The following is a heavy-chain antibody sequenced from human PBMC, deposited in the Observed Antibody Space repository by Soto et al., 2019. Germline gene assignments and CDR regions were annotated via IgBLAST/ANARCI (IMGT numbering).Heavy chain of an antibody. J-gene: IGHJ6*02. D-gene: IGHD3-9*01. Sequence: XSVKVSCKASGYTFTSYYMRWVRQAPGQGLEWMGIINPCGCSTSYAQKFQGRVTMTKDTSTSTVYMELSRLRSEDTAVYYCARDQRFSDILTAYYPPYGMDVWGQGTTVTVSS. CDR3: ARDQRFSDILTAYYPPYGMDV. CDR2: INPCGCST. V-gene: IGHV1-46*01. CDR1: GYTFTSYY.